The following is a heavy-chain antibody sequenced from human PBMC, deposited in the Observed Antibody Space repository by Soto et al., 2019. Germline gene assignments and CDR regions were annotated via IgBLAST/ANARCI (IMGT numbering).Heavy chain of an antibody. D-gene: IGHD3-22*01. Sequence: GGSLRLSCGASGFTFSRYTMPRVRQAPGKGLEYVSAITPNGDSTFYAGSVKGRFTISRDNSKNTLYLQMGSLRAEDTAVYYCARVFYYNSGNYYDYWGQGILVTVSS. V-gene: IGHV3-64*02. CDR1: GFTFSRYT. CDR2: ITPNGDST. J-gene: IGHJ4*02. CDR3: ARVFYYNSGNYYDY.